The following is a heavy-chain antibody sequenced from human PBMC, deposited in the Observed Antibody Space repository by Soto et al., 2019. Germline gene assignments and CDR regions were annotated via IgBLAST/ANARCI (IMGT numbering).Heavy chain of an antibody. V-gene: IGHV4-39*01. J-gene: IGHJ5*02. CDR2: IYYSGST. CDR3: ARPSSEGAGMGNNWFDP. CDR1: GGSISSSSYY. D-gene: IGHD6-19*01. Sequence: SETLSLTCTVSGGSISSSSYYWGWIRQPPGKGLEWIGSIYYSGSTYYNPSLKSRVTISVDTSKNQFSLKLSSVTAADTAVYYCARPSSEGAGMGNNWFDPWSQGTLVTGYS.